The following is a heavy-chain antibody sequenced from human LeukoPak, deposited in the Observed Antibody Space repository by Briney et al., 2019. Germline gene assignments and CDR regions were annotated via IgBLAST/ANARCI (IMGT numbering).Heavy chain of an antibody. D-gene: IGHD2-21*02. CDR2: INHSDGST. J-gene: IGHJ4*02. CDR3: ARVDVTFGLIGDY. V-gene: IGHV1-46*01. CDR1: GYTLSSYF. Sequence: ASVRVSCKASGYTLSSYFMHCVRQTPGQGLEWMSIINHSDGSTDYARELQGRVTMTRDTSTGTVYMELSGLRSEDTAVYYCARVDVTFGLIGDYWGQGTLVTVSS.